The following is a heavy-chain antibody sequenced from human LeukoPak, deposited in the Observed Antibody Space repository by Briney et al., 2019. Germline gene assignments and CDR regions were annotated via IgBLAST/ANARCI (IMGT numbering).Heavy chain of an antibody. CDR1: GFTFSSYG. CDR3: AKTQYSSSWYSDY. Sequence: GRSLRLSCAASGFTFSSYGMHWVRQAPGKGLEWVAVISYDGSNKYYADSVKGRFTISRDNSKNTLYLQMNSLRAEDTAVYYCAKTQYSSSWYSDYWGQGTLVTVSS. D-gene: IGHD6-13*01. CDR2: ISYDGSNK. V-gene: IGHV3-30*18. J-gene: IGHJ4*02.